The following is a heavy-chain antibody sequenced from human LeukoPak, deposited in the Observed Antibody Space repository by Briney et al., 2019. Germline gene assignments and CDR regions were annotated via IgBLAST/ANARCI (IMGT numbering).Heavy chain of an antibody. CDR2: ISSSSSYI. Sequence: PGGSLRLSCAASGFTFSSYSMNWVRQAPGKGLEWVSSISSSSSYIYYTDSVKGRFTISRDNAKNSLYLQMNSLRAEDTAVYYCAWLYDLQGYGMDVWGKGTTVTVSS. D-gene: IGHD3-16*02. J-gene: IGHJ6*04. V-gene: IGHV3-21*01. CDR3: AWLYDLQGYGMDV. CDR1: GFTFSSYS.